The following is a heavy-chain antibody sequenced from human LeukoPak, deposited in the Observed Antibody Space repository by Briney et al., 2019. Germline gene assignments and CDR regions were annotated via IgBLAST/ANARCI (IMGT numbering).Heavy chain of an antibody. CDR3: TRDGIRVLDY. J-gene: IGHJ4*02. Sequence: SQTLSLTCAISGNSVSSNSAAWNWIRQSPSRGLEWLGRTYYRSKWYNDYAVSVKSRIVINPDTSKNQFSLQLSSVTPEDTAVYYCTRDGIRVLDYWGQGILVTVSS. V-gene: IGHV6-1*01. CDR2: TYYRSKWYN. D-gene: IGHD1-1*01. CDR1: GNSVSSNSAA.